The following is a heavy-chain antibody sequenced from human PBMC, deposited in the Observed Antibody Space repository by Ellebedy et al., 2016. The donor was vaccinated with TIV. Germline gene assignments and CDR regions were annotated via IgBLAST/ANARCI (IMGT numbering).Heavy chain of an antibody. V-gene: IGHV3-15*07. J-gene: IGHJ4*02. Sequence: PGGSLRLSCAASGLNFGNAWMNWVRQAPGKGLEWVGRSKSKRDVDSTDYVAPVKGRFTMSRDDSKATLYLQMNSMKTEDTAVYYCTTDEGGTRYWGQGTLVTVSS. D-gene: IGHD2-15*01. CDR3: TTDEGGTRY. CDR1: GLNFGNAW. CDR2: SKSKRDVDST.